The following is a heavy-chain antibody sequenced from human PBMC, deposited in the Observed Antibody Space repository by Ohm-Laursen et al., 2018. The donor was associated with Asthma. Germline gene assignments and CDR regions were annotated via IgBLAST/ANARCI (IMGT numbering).Heavy chain of an antibody. J-gene: IGHJ3*02. V-gene: IGHV3-21*01. D-gene: IGHD1-1*01. CDR1: GFTFSSYS. Sequence: SLRLSCAASGFTFSSYSMNWVRQAPGKGLEWVSSISSSSSYIYYADSVKGRFTISRDNAKNSLYLQMNSLRAEDTAVYYCARDKTAYNWNDVLAFDIWGQGTMVTVSS. CDR2: ISSSSSYI. CDR3: ARDKTAYNWNDVLAFDI.